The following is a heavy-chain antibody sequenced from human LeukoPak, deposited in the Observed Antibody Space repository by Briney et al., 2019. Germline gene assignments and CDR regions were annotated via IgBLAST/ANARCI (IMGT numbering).Heavy chain of an antibody. J-gene: IGHJ5*02. V-gene: IGHV1-69*13. D-gene: IGHD5-18*01. CDR2: IIPIFGTA. CDR1: GGTFSSYA. Sequence: SVKVSCKASGGTFSSYAISWVRQAPGQGLEWMGAIIPIFGTANYAQKFQGRVTITADESTSTAYMELSSLRSEDTAVYYCARGPTRGYSYRPATYNWFDPWGQGTLVTVSS. CDR3: ARGPTRGYSYRPATYNWFDP.